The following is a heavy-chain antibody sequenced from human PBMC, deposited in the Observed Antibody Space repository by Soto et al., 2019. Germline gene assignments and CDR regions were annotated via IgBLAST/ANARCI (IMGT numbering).Heavy chain of an antibody. V-gene: IGHV4-34*01. Sequence: PSETLSLTCGVYGGSFSGYYWSWVRQSPGKGLQWIDEMNDSGSANYNPSLQSRVAVSVDSSKRQFSLKLTSVTAADTAVYYCARGSGWYIDYYYTMDVWGQGTTVTVSS. CDR2: MNDSGSA. J-gene: IGHJ6*02. D-gene: IGHD6-19*01. CDR1: GGSFSGYY. CDR3: ARGSGWYIDYYYTMDV.